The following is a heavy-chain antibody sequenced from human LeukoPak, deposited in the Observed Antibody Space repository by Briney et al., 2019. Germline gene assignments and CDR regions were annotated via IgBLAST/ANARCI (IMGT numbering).Heavy chain of an antibody. CDR3: ARRRRIFGVVHDAFDI. D-gene: IGHD3-3*01. CDR2: ISGNGVGT. V-gene: IGHV3-23*01. J-gene: IGHJ3*02. Sequence: GGSLRLSCAASGFTLSSYTMNWVRQAPGKGLEWVSAISGNGVGTYYADSVKGRFTISRDNSWNTLYLQMSSLRSEDTAVYYCARRRRIFGVVHDAFDIWGQGTMVTVSS. CDR1: GFTLSSYT.